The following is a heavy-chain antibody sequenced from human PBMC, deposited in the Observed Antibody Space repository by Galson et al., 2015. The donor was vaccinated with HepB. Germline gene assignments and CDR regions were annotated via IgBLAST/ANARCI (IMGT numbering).Heavy chain of an antibody. D-gene: IGHD6-13*01. CDR2: ISNSGDRT. V-gene: IGHV3-23*01. CDR1: GFTFSSSS. Sequence: SLRLSCAASGFTFSSSSVGWARQAPGKGLEWVSTISNSGDRTYYADCVKGRFTLSRDNSKNTLYLQMNSLRAEDTALYYCARGALSSSWFFDYWGQGTLVTVSS. J-gene: IGHJ4*02. CDR3: ARGALSSSWFFDY.